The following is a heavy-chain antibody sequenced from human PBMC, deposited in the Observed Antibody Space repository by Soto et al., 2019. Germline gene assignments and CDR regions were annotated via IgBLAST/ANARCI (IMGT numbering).Heavy chain of an antibody. Sequence: EVQLLESGGGLVQPGGSLRLSCAASGFTFSSYVMSWVRQAPGKGMEWVSAVSTSGGSTFYAGSVKGRFAISRDNSKNTLYLQMNSLRAEDTAVYYCAKKAGSSGYDPFDYWGPGTLGTVSS. CDR1: GFTFSSYV. CDR3: AKKAGSSGYDPFDY. V-gene: IGHV3-23*01. CDR2: VSTSGGST. D-gene: IGHD5-12*01. J-gene: IGHJ4*02.